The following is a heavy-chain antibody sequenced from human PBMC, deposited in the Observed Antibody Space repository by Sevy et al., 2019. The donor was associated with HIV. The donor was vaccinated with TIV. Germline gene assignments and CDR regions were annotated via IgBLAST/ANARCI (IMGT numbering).Heavy chain of an antibody. D-gene: IGHD3-16*01. CDR1: GFTFSSYA. CDR2: ISYDGSNK. CDR3: ARKPGGNDAFDI. Sequence: GESLKISCAASGFTFSSYAMHWVRQAPGKGLEWVAVISYDGSNKYYADSVKGRFTISRVNSKNTLYLQMNSLRAEDTAVYYCARKPGGNDAFDIWGQGTMVTVSS. J-gene: IGHJ3*02. V-gene: IGHV3-30-3*01.